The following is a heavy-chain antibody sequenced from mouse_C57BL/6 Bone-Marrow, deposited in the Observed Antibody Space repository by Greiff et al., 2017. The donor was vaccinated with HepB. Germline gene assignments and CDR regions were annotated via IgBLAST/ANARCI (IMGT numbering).Heavy chain of an antibody. Sequence: EVQGVESGGGLVKPGGSLKLSCAASGFTFSSYTMSWVRQTPEKRLEWVATISGGGGNTYYPDSVKGRFTISRDNAKNTLYLQMSSLRSEDTALYYCAREDYYGSSPDYWGQGTTLTVSS. CDR2: ISGGGGNT. CDR1: GFTFSSYT. CDR3: AREDYYGSSPDY. V-gene: IGHV5-9*01. J-gene: IGHJ2*01. D-gene: IGHD1-1*01.